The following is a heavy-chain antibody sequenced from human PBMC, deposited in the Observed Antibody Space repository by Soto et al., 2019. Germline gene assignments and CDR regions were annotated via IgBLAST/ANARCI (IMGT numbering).Heavy chain of an antibody. Sequence: QVQLQESGPGLVKPSETLSLTCTVSGGSISSYYWSWIRQPPGKGLEWIGYIYYTGTSYYNPSLTSRVTISVDTYKTHFSLRLTSVTAADTAVYYCARQNDWFYPLCQGTLVTVSS. CDR1: GGSISSYY. V-gene: IGHV4-59*08. CDR3: ARQNDWFYP. J-gene: IGHJ5*02. CDR2: IYYTGTS.